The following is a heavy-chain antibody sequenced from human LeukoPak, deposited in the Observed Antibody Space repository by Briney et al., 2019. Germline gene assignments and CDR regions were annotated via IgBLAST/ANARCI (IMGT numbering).Heavy chain of an antibody. J-gene: IGHJ4*02. CDR3: VIPPASSGLDY. D-gene: IGHD3-10*01. V-gene: IGHV3-64D*06. CDR1: GFTFSNYA. CDR2: INNNGGST. Sequence: GGSLRLSCSASGFTFSNYAMYWVRQAPGKGLEYVSGINNNGGSTFYADSVKGRFTISRDNSKNTLYLQMSSLRGEDTAVYYCVIPPASSGLDYWGQGALVTVSS.